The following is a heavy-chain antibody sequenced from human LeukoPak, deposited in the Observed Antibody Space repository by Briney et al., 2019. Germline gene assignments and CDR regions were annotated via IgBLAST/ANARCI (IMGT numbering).Heavy chain of an antibody. CDR1: GFTFSSYA. D-gene: IGHD3-10*01. J-gene: IGHJ4*02. CDR2: ISGSGGST. V-gene: IGHV3-23*01. Sequence: GGSLRLSCAASGFTFSSYAMSWVRQAPGKGLEWVSAISGSGGSTYYADSVKGRFTISRDNSKNTLYLQMNSLRAEDTAVYYCAKESSGRITMVRGVIEEAVRGYYFDYWGQGTLVTVSS. CDR3: AKESSGRITMVRGVIEEAVRGYYFDY.